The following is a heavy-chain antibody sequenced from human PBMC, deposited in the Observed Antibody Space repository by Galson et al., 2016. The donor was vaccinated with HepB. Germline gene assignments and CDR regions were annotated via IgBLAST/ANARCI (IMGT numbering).Heavy chain of an antibody. J-gene: IGHJ3*01. CDR3: AKDDAFDV. Sequence: SLRLSCAASGLTFEDYAMHWVRQVPGKGLEWVSGISWNSGNIGYADSVKGRFTISRDNARNSLYLQMDNLRLEDTALYYCAKDDAFDVWGQGTMLIVSS. V-gene: IGHV3-9*01. CDR1: GLTFEDYA. CDR2: ISWNSGNI.